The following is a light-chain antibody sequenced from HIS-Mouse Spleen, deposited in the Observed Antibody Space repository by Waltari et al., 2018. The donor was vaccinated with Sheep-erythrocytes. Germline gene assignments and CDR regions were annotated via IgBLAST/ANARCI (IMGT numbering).Light chain of an antibody. CDR3: QAWDSSTAV. J-gene: IGLJ2*01. V-gene: IGLV2-8*01. CDR2: EVS. Sequence: QSALTQPPSASGSPGQSVTISCTGTSSDVGGYNYVSWYQQHPGKAPKPMIYEVSKRPSGVPDRFSGSNAGNTATLTISGTQAMDEADYYCQAWDSSTAVFGGGTKLTVL. CDR1: SSDVGGYNY.